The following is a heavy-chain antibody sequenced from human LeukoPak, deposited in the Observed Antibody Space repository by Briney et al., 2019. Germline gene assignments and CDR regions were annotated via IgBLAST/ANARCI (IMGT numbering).Heavy chain of an antibody. D-gene: IGHD3-22*01. CDR3: AKSSTYYYDSSGYPIDY. J-gene: IGHJ4*02. V-gene: IGHV3-30-3*02. CDR1: GFTFSSYA. Sequence: PGGSLRLSCAASGFTFSSYAMHWVRQAPGKGLEWVAVISYDGSNKYYADSVKGRFTISRDNSKNTLYLQMNSLRAEDTAVYYCAKSSTYYYDSSGYPIDYWGQGTLVTVSS. CDR2: ISYDGSNK.